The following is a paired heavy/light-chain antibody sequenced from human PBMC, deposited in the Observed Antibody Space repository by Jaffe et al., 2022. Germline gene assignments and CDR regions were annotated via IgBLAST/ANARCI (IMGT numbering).Light chain of an antibody. Sequence: QSALSQPASVSGSPGQSITISCTGTSSDVGYCNCVSWYQQHPGKAPKLIIYDVTNRPSGVSNRFSGSKSGNTASLTISGLQTEDEADYYCCSYTRRDIPVFGGGTKVTVL. J-gene: IGLJ2*01. CDR1: SSDVGYCNC. CDR2: DVT. CDR3: CSYTRRDIPV. V-gene: IGLV2-14*03.
Heavy chain of an antibody. CDR2: LVKSGRDA. Sequence: EVQLLESGGGLVHPGGSLRLSCAASGFSFTNYAMSWVRQAPGKGLEWVSGLVKSGRDAYYADSVKGRFSISRDISKNMLYLQMNSLRADDTAVYYCAKDIHFWGSDYWGQGTLVTVSS. D-gene: IGHD7-27*01. J-gene: IGHJ4*02. CDR1: GFSFTNYA. V-gene: IGHV3-23*01. CDR3: AKDIHFWGSDY.